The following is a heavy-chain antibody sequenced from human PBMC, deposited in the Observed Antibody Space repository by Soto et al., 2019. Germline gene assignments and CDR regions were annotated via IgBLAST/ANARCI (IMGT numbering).Heavy chain of an antibody. CDR3: AIAGYYDSSGSNDY. V-gene: IGHV3-30*03. CDR1: GFTFSSYG. J-gene: IGHJ4*02. CDR2: ISYDGSNK. Sequence: QVQLVESGGGVVQPGRSLRLSCAASGFTFSSYGMHWVRQAPGKGLERVAVISYDGSNKYYADSVKGRFTIYRDNSKNTLYLQMNSLRAEDTAVYYCAIAGYYDSSGSNDYWGQGTLVTVSS. D-gene: IGHD3-22*01.